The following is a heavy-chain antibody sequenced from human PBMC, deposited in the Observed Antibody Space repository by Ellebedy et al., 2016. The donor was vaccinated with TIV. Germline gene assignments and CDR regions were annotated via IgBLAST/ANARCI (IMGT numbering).Heavy chain of an antibody. V-gene: IGHV3-74*01. Sequence: PGGSLRLSCAASGFSFSPQWMSWVRQAPGKGLVWVSGITGDGSGTNYADSVRGRFIISRDNAKNTLYLQMNSLGADATAVYYCAREHWSILPSWGQGTLVTVSS. CDR3: AREHWSILPS. CDR2: ITGDGSGT. J-gene: IGHJ5*02. D-gene: IGHD3-3*01. CDR1: GFSFSPQW.